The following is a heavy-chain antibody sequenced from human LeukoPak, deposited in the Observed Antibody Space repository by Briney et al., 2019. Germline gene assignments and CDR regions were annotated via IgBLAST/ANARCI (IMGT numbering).Heavy chain of an antibody. CDR3: ARYSLDWNYPRSLDY. D-gene: IGHD1-7*01. Sequence: GASVKVSCKASGYTFTCYYIHWVRQAPGQGLKWMGWINPNSGGTDYAQKFQGRVTMTRDTSISTVYMELSRLRSDDTAVYYCARYSLDWNYPRSLDYWGQGTLVTVSS. J-gene: IGHJ4*02. V-gene: IGHV1-2*02. CDR2: INPNSGGT. CDR1: GYTFTCYY.